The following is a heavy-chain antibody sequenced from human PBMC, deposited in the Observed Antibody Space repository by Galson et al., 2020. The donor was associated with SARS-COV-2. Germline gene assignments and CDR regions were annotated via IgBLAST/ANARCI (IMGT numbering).Heavy chain of an antibody. CDR2: ISYDGSNK. J-gene: IGHJ4*02. CDR3: AKPKGGYYYDSFDY. D-gene: IGHD3-22*01. V-gene: IGHV3-30*18. Sequence: TGGSLRLSCAASGFTFSSYGMHWVRQAPGKGLEWVAVISYDGSNKYYADSVKGRFTISRDNSKNTLYLQMNSLRAEDTAVYYCAKPKGGYYYDSFDYWGQGTLVTVSS. CDR1: GFTFSSYG.